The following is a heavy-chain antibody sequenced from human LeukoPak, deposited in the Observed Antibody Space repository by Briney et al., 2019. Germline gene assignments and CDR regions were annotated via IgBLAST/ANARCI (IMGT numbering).Heavy chain of an antibody. CDR2: ISGSGGST. CDR3: ARPRMVRGVIDAFDI. V-gene: IGHV3-23*01. CDR1: GFTFSSYA. Sequence: GGSLRLSCAASGFTFSSYAMSWVRQAPGKGLEWVSAISGSGGSTYYADPVKGRFTISRDNSKNTLYLQMNSLRAEDTAVYYCARPRMVRGVIDAFDIWGQGTMVTVSS. J-gene: IGHJ3*02. D-gene: IGHD3-10*01.